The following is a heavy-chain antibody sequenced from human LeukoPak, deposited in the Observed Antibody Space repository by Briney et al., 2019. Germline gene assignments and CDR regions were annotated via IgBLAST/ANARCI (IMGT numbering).Heavy chain of an antibody. D-gene: IGHD5-18*01. CDR1: GYTFTGYY. CDR3: ARAAGGIRGYSYGTYFDY. J-gene: IGHJ4*02. V-gene: IGHV1-2*02. CDR2: INPNSGGT. Sequence: ASVKVSCKASGYTFTGYYMHWVRQAPEQGLEWMGWINPNSGGTNYAQKFQGRVTMTRDTSISTAYMELSRLRSDDTAVYYCARAAGGIRGYSYGTYFDYWGQGTLVTVSS.